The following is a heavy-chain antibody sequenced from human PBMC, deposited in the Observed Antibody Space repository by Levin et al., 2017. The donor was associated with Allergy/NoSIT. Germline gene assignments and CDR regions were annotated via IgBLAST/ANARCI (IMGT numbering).Heavy chain of an antibody. Sequence: LGGSLRLSCAASGFTFSRYSMNWVRQAPGKGLEWVSSISGRTKYINYADSVKGRFTISRDNAMNSVHLQMNSLTVEDTAVYFCARDRDGEEWLPWAAFEYWGPGILVTVSS. V-gene: IGHV3-21*01. CDR3: ARDRDGEEWLPWAAFEY. CDR2: ISGRTKYI. D-gene: IGHD5-12*01. CDR1: GFTFSRYS. J-gene: IGHJ4*02.